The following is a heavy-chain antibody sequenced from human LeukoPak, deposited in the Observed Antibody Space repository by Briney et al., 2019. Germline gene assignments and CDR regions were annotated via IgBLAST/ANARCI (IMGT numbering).Heavy chain of an antibody. CDR1: GCSISSGGYY. J-gene: IGHJ4*02. D-gene: IGHD4-17*01. CDR2: IYYSGST. Sequence: PSQTLSLTCTVSGCSISSGGYYWSWIRQHPGKGLEWIAYIYYSGSTYYNPSLKSRVTISVDTSKNQFSLKLSSVTAADTAVYYCARGDYGDYVFDYWGQGTLVTVSS. CDR3: ARGDYGDYVFDY. V-gene: IGHV4-31*03.